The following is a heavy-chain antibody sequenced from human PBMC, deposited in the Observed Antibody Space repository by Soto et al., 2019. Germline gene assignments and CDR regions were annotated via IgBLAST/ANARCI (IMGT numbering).Heavy chain of an antibody. CDR2: IHPSGDTK. V-gene: IGHV1-46*02. J-gene: IGHJ4*02. Sequence: QVQLVQSGAAVKEPGASVKVSCKASGYTFQNYHMHWVRQAPGQGLEWMGIIHPSGDTKTYAQRFQGRLAMTRDASTSTAYMELSILTSEDTAGYFCARDLWGSWTVDYWGQGTLVTVSS. CDR3: ARDLWGSWTVDY. CDR1: GYTFQNYH. D-gene: IGHD3-16*01.